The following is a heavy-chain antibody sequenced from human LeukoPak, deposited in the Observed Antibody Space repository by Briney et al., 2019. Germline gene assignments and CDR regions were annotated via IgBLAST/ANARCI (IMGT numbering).Heavy chain of an antibody. CDR1: GFSLSSYV. V-gene: IGHV3-30*02. Sequence: GGSLRLSCAASGFSLSSYVMHWVRQAPGKGLQWVAFIRYDGSNKYYADSVKGRFTISRDNSKNTLYLQMNSLRPEDTAVYYCAKDPRAHSYGWSWRYFDYWGQGTLVTVSS. CDR3: AKDPRAHSYGWSWRYFDY. D-gene: IGHD5-18*01. J-gene: IGHJ4*02. CDR2: IRYDGSNK.